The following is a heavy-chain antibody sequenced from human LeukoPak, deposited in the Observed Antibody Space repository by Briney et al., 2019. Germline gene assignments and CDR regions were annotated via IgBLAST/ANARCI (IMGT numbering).Heavy chain of an antibody. Sequence: SETLSLTCTVSGGSISSSSYYWGWIRQPPGKGLEWIGSIYYSGSTYYNPSLKSRVTISVDTSKNQFSLKLSSVTAADTAVYYCARDDSRGRGVRGHAFDIWGQGTMVTVSS. CDR2: IYYSGST. J-gene: IGHJ3*02. CDR1: GGSISSSSYY. CDR3: ARDDSRGRGVRGHAFDI. D-gene: IGHD3-10*01. V-gene: IGHV4-39*07.